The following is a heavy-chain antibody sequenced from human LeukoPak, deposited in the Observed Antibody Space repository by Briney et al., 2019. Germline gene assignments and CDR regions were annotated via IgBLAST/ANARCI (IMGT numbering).Heavy chain of an antibody. CDR1: GGSISSSSYY. J-gene: IGHJ6*03. V-gene: IGHV4-39*07. D-gene: IGHD5-18*01. CDR2: IYYSGST. CDR3: AVIRGYSYGTYYYYMDV. Sequence: PSETLSLTCTVSGGSISSSSYYWGWIRQPPGKGLEWIGSIYYSGSTYYNPSLKSRVTISVDTSKNQFSLKLSSVTAADTAVYYCAVIRGYSYGTYYYYMDVWGKGTTVTVSS.